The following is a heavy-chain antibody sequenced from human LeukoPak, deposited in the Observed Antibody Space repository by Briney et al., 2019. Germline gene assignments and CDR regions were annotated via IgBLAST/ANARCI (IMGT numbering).Heavy chain of an antibody. CDR1: GGTFSSYA. V-gene: IGHV1-69*05. CDR3: AREGTPGTLRYFDY. J-gene: IGHJ4*02. CDR2: IIPIFGTA. D-gene: IGHD1-1*01. Sequence: SVKVSCKASGGTFSSYAISWVRQAPGQGLEWMGGIIPIFGTANYAQKFQGRVTITTDESTSTAYMELSRLRSEDTAVYYCAREGTPGTLRYFDYWGQGTLVTVSS.